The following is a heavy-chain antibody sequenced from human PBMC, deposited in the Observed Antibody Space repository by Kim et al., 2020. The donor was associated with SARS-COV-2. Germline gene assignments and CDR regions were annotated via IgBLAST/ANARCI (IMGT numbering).Heavy chain of an antibody. CDR2: IYYSGST. D-gene: IGHD4-17*01. J-gene: IGHJ5*02. V-gene: IGHV4-39*01. CDR1: GGSISSSSYY. Sequence: SETLSLTCTVSGGSISSSSYYWGWIRQPPGKGLEWIGSIYYSGSTYYNPSLKSRVTISVDTSKNQFSLKLSSVTAADTAVYYCARPDGDYTGYNWFDPWGQGTLVTVSS. CDR3: ARPDGDYTGYNWFDP.